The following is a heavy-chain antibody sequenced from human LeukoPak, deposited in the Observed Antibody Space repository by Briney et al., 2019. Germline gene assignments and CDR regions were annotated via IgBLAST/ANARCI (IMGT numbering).Heavy chain of an antibody. D-gene: IGHD6-13*01. Sequence: GRSLRLPCAASGFTFSSYAMHWVRQAPGKGLEWVAVISYDGSNKYYADSVKGRFTISRDNSKNTLYLQMNSLRAEDTAVYYCAREAAAGIDAFDIWGQGTMVTVSS. CDR2: ISYDGSNK. J-gene: IGHJ3*02. V-gene: IGHV3-30-3*01. CDR1: GFTFSSYA. CDR3: AREAAAGIDAFDI.